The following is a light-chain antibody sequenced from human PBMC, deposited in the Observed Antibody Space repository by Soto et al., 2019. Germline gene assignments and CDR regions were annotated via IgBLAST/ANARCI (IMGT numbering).Light chain of an antibody. J-gene: IGKJ1*01. CDR1: QTISSW. CDR2: KAS. CDR3: QQYNSYPWT. V-gene: IGKV1-5*03. Sequence: IQMTQAPSTLSASVGDRVTITCRASQTISSWLAWYQQKPGKAPKLLIYKASTLKSGVPSRFSGSGSGTEFTLTITSLQPDDFATYYCQQYNSYPWTFGQGTNVDI.